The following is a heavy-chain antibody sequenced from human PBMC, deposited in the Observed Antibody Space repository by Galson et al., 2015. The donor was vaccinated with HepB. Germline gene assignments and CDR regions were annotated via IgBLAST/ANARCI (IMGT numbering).Heavy chain of an antibody. V-gene: IGHV3-30*18. CDR2: ISSDGNNK. CDR3: AKDRRQLWLGNFDY. D-gene: IGHD5-18*01. J-gene: IGHJ4*02. CDR1: GFTFSSYG. Sequence: SLRLSCAASGFTFSSYGMHWVRQSPGKGLEWLAVISSDGNNKYTVDSVKGRFTISRDNSKSTLYLELNSVVAEDTAVYYCAKDRRQLWLGNFDYWGQGTLVTVSS.